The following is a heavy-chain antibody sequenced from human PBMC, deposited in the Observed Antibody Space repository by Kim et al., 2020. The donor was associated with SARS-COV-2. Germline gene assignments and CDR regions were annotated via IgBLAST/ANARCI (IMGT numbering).Heavy chain of an antibody. CDR2: ISYDGSNK. V-gene: IGHV3-30*04. CDR1: GFTFSSYA. D-gene: IGHD1-26*01. CDR3: ARGDSYFSLLDY. J-gene: IGHJ4*02. Sequence: GGSLRLSCAASGFTFSSYAMHWVRQAPGKGLEWVAVISYDGSNKYYADSVKGRFTISRDNSKNTLYLQMNSLGAEDTAVYYCARGDSYFSLLDYWGQGTMVTVSS.